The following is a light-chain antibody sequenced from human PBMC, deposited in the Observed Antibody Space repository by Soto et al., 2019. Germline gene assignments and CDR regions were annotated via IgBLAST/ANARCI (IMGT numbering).Light chain of an antibody. CDR2: EVN. V-gene: IGLV2-8*01. CDR3: ISYAGSNKFVV. CDR1: SSDVGFYNY. J-gene: IGLJ2*01. Sequence: QSALTQPPSASGSPGQSVTISCTGTSSDVGFYNYVSWYQQHPGKAPKLMLYEVNKRPSGVPDRFSGSKSDNTASLTVSGLQAEDGADYYCISYAGSNKFVVFGAGTKLTVL.